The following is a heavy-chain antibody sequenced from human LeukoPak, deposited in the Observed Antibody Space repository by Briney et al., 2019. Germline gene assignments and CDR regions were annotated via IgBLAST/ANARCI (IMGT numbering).Heavy chain of an antibody. Sequence: GGSLRLSCAVSGFTFSSYATSWVRQAPGKGLEWVSVISDPGGSTYYADSVKGRFTISRDNSKNTLYLQMNSLRAEDTAVYYCAKNMGSTGYYTTDYWGQGTLVTVSS. CDR2: ISDPGGST. CDR3: AKNMGSTGYYTTDY. CDR1: GFTFSSYA. V-gene: IGHV3-23*01. D-gene: IGHD3/OR15-3a*01. J-gene: IGHJ4*02.